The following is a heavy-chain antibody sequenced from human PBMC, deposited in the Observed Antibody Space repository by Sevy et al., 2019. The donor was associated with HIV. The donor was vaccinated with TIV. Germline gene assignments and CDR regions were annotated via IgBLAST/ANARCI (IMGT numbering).Heavy chain of an antibody. J-gene: IGHJ6*02. V-gene: IGHV3-48*02. CDR2: ISSSSSTI. CDR3: ARDRALWAVAGRAAYYYGMDV. Sequence: GGSLRLSCAASGFTFSSYSMNWVRQAPGKGLEWVSYISSSSSTIYYADSVKGRFTISRDNAKNSLYLQMNSLRDEDTAMYYCARDRALWAVAGRAAYYYGMDVWGQGTTVTVSS. D-gene: IGHD6-19*01. CDR1: GFTFSSYS.